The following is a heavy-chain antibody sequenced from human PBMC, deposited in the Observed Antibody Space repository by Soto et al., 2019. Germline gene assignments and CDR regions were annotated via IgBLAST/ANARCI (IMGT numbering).Heavy chain of an antibody. CDR3: ARTKTRKYYDFWSGYWDWFDP. V-gene: IGHV1-8*01. CDR2: MNPNSGNT. J-gene: IGHJ5*02. D-gene: IGHD3-3*01. CDR1: GYTFTSYD. Sequence: ASVKVSCKASGYTFTSYDMNWVRQATGQGLEWMGWMNPNSGNTGYAQKFQGRVTMTRNTSISTAYMELSSLRSEDTAVYYCARTKTRKYYDFWSGYWDWFDPWGQGTLVTVSS.